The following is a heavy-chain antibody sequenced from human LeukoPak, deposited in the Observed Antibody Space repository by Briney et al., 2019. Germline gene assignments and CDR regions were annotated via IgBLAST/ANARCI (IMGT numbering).Heavy chain of an antibody. CDR2: ISYDGSNK. J-gene: IGHJ3*02. CDR3: AKDRGYYYDSSGYYRMDAFDI. Sequence: GGSLRLSCAASGFTFSSYGMHWVRQAPGKGLEWVAVISYDGSNKYYADSVKGRFTISRDNSKNTLYLQMNSLRAEDTAVYYCAKDRGYYYDSSGYYRMDAFDIWGQGTMVTVSS. CDR1: GFTFSSYG. D-gene: IGHD3-22*01. V-gene: IGHV3-30*18.